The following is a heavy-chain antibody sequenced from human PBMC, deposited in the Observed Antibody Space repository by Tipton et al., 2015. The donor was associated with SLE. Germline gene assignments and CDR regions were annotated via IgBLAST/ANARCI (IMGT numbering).Heavy chain of an antibody. CDR3: ARGVAAEYNFDN. V-gene: IGHV4-31*02. Sequence: LRLSCTVSGGSISSGGHFWSWIRQHSGKGLEWIGYIYYSGSTYSNPSLKSRVTISVDTSKNQFSLKLSSVTAADTAVYYCARGVAAEYNFDNWGQGTLVTVSS. D-gene: IGHD2-15*01. CDR1: GGSISSGGHF. J-gene: IGHJ4*02. CDR2: IYYSGST.